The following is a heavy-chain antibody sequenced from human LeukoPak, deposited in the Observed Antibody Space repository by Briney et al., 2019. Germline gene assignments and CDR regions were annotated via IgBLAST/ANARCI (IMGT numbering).Heavy chain of an antibody. D-gene: IGHD3-22*01. CDR3: ARAYDSSGYYYYYYGMDV. Sequence: GGSLRLSCAASGFTFSNYAMSWVRQAPGKGLEWVSAISGSGGSTYYADSVKGRFTISRDNSKNTLYLQMNSLRAEDTAVYYCARAYDSSGYYYYYYGMDVWGQGTTVTVSS. CDR2: ISGSGGST. CDR1: GFTFSNYA. J-gene: IGHJ6*02. V-gene: IGHV3-23*01.